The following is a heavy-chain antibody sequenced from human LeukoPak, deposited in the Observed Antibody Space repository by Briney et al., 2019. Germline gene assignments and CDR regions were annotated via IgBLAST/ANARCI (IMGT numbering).Heavy chain of an antibody. D-gene: IGHD5-24*01. V-gene: IGHV4-59*01. J-gene: IGHJ3*02. CDR1: GFTFSNAW. CDR2: IYYSGST. CDR3: ARGLLDGYTRPAAFDI. Sequence: PGGSLRLSCAASGFTFSNAWMSWIRQPPGKGLEWIGYIYYSGSTNYNPSLKSRVTISVDTSKNQFSLKLSSVTAADTAVYYCARGLLDGYTRPAAFDIWGQGTMVTVSS.